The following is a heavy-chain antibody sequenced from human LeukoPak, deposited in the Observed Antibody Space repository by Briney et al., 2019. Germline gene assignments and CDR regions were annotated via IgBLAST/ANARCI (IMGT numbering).Heavy chain of an antibody. CDR2: IRSNGGST. CDR1: GFTFSSYA. J-gene: IGHJ4*02. CDR3: FKGGGYCSYTSCSPPCYFDF. D-gene: IGHD2-2*01. V-gene: IGHV3-64D*06. Sequence: QPGGSLRLSCAASGFTFSSYAIHWVRQAPGKGLEYFSAIRSNGGSTYYADSVKGRFTISRDNSRNTLYLQMSSLRAEDTAVYYLFKGGGYCSYTSCSPPCYFDFWGRGILVTVSS.